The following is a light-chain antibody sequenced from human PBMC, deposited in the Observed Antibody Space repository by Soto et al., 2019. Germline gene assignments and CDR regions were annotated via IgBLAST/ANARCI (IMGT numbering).Light chain of an antibody. Sequence: EIVMTQSPATLSVSPGERATLSCRASQRVSSNLAWYQHRPGQAPRLLIYGASNRATGIPDRFSGSGSGTDFTLTISRLEPEDFAVYYCQQYGSSGTFGQGTKVDIK. CDR1: QRVSSN. CDR2: GAS. CDR3: QQYGSSGT. J-gene: IGKJ1*01. V-gene: IGKV3-20*01.